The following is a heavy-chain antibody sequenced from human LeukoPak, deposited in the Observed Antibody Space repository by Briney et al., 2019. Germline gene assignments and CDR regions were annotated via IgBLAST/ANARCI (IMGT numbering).Heavy chain of an antibody. CDR2: ISSTSAYI. V-gene: IGHV3-21*01. CDR1: GFALKSYS. Sequence: GGSLRLSCAGSGFALKSYSLSWVRQAPGKGLEWVSSISSTSAYIYYADSVKGRFTISRDNVDNVVYLQMNSLGAEDTAVYYCARYYDILNGYLHYFDYWGQGTLVTVSS. D-gene: IGHD3-9*01. CDR3: ARYYDILNGYLHYFDY. J-gene: IGHJ4*02.